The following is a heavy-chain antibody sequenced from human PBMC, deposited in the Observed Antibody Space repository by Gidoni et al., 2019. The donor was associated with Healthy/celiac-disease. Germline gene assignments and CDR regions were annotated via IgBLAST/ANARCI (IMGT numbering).Heavy chain of an antibody. CDR3: ARDPDTAMVTGYYYYGMDV. CDR2: IIPIFGTA. J-gene: IGHJ6*02. D-gene: IGHD5-18*01. V-gene: IGHV1-69*01. CDR1: GGTFSSYA. Sequence: QVQLVQSGAEVKKPGSSVKVSCKASGGTFSSYAISWLRQAPGQGLEWMGGIIPIFGTANYAQKFQGRVTITADESTSTAYMELSSLRSEDTAVYYCARDPDTAMVTGYYYYGMDVWGQGTTVTVSS.